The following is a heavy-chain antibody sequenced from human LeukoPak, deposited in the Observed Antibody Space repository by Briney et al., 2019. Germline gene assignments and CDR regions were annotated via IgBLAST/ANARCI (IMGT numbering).Heavy chain of an antibody. CDR2: ISPYNGDT. D-gene: IGHD3-22*01. V-gene: IGHV1-18*04. CDR3: AIGYVSGGYHHRVFYS. J-gene: IGHJ4*02. Sequence: GASVKVSCKASGYTFTGYYMHWVRQAPGQGLEWVGWISPYNGDTDYAQKFQGRVTLTTDKSTTTGNMELTSLRSDDTAVYYCAIGYVSGGYHHRVFYSWGQGTLVTVSS. CDR1: GYTFTGYY.